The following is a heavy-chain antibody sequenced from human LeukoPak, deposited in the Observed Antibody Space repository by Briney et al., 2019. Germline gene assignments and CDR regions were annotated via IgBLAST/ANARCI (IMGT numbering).Heavy chain of an antibody. Sequence: GRSLRLSCAASGFTFSSYVIHWVRQAPGKGLEWVAVISYDGSNTYYADSVKGRFTISRDNAKNSLHLQMNSLRVEDTAVYYCARETGIVDAFDIWGQGTMVTVSS. CDR3: ARETGIVDAFDI. D-gene: IGHD1-26*01. CDR1: GFTFSSYV. J-gene: IGHJ3*02. V-gene: IGHV3-30*04. CDR2: ISYDGSNT.